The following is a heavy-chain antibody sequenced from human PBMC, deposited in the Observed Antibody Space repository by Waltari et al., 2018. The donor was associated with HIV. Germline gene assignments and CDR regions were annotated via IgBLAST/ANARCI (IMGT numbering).Heavy chain of an antibody. D-gene: IGHD3-16*01. CDR1: GFTFSSYW. CDR3: ARDGDPLGYNWFDP. CDR2: INSDGSST. J-gene: IGHJ5*02. Sequence: EVQLVESGGGLVQPGGSLRLSCAASGFTFSSYWMHWVRQAPGKGLVLVSRINSDGSSTSYADSVKGRFTSSRDNAKNTLYLQMNSLRAEDTAVYYCARDGDPLGYNWFDPWGQGTLVTVSS. V-gene: IGHV3-74*01.